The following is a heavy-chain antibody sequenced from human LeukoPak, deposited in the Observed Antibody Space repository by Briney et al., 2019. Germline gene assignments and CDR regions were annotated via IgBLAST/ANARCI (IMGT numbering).Heavy chain of an antibody. CDR2: INPNSGGT. D-gene: IGHD3-16*02. V-gene: IGHV1-2*02. CDR1: GYTFTSYY. Sequence: ASVKVSCKASGYTFTSYYIHWVRQAPGQGLEWMGWINPNSGGTNYAQKFQGRVTMTRDTSISTAYMELSRLRSDDTAVYYCARGYYDYVWGSYRQFDYWGQGTLVTVSS. J-gene: IGHJ4*02. CDR3: ARGYYDYVWGSYRQFDY.